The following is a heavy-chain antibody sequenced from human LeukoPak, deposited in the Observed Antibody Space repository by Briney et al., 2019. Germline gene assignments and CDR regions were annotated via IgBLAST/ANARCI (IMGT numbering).Heavy chain of an antibody. CDR2: IKLDGSEK. J-gene: IGHJ4*02. V-gene: IGHV3-7*03. D-gene: IGHD3-3*01. CDR3: ARDQYDTWSRRGNFDS. Sequence: GGSLRLSCVASGFTFGKYWMSWVRQAPGKGLEWVANIKLDGSEKNYVDSVKGRYTISRDNTKNSLYLQMNSLRVEDTAVFYCARDQYDTWSRRGNFDSWGQGTLVIVSS. CDR1: GFTFGKYW.